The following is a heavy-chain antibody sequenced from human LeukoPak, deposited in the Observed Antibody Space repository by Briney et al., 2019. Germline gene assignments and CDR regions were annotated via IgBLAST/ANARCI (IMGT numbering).Heavy chain of an antibody. J-gene: IGHJ6*03. V-gene: IGHV4-34*01. D-gene: IGHD1-14*01. Sequence: SETLSLTCAVYGGSFSGFYWSWIRQAPGKGLEWIGEINHSGDTNNNPSLKSRVSISVDTSKNQFSLKLNSVTAADTAVYYCARHGTRYHYYYMDVWGKGTTVTISS. CDR3: ARHGTRYHYYYMDV. CDR1: GGSFSGFY. CDR2: INHSGDT.